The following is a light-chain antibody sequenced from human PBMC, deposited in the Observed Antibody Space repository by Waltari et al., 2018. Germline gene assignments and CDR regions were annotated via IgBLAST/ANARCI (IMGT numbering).Light chain of an antibody. Sequence: QSALTQPASVSGSPGQSITISCTGTSGDFGAYDYVSWYQQRPGKAPKLIIFEVNLRPSGVSTRFSGSKSDDTASLTISDLEAEDEADYFCTSYTTDSSPVLFGGGTKLTVL. CDR2: EVN. J-gene: IGLJ2*01. CDR1: SGDFGAYDY. V-gene: IGLV2-14*01. CDR3: TSYTTDSSPVL.